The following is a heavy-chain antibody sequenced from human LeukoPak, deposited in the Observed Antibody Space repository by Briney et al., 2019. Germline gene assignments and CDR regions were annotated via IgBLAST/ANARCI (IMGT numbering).Heavy chain of an antibody. D-gene: IGHD2/OR15-2a*01. Sequence: GGSLRLSCAASGFTFSSYSMNWVRQAPGKGLEWVSSISSSSSYIYYADSVKGRFTISRDNAKNSLYLRMNSLRAEDTAVYYCARDSRNIGQNFDYWGQGTLVTVSS. CDR3: ARDSRNIGQNFDY. CDR1: GFTFSSYS. CDR2: ISSSSSYI. J-gene: IGHJ4*02. V-gene: IGHV3-21*01.